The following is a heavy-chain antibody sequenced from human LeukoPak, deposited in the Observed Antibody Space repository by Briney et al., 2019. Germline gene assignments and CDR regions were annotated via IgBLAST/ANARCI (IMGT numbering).Heavy chain of an antibody. V-gene: IGHV3-30*18. CDR1: GFTFSSYG. CDR3: AKGAIYYDSSGFTFSDY. Sequence: GGSLRLSCAASGFTFSSYGMHWVRQAPGKGLEWVAAISYDGSNKYYADSVKGRFTISRDNSKNTLYLQMNSLRSEDTAVYYCAKGAIYYDSSGFTFSDYWGQGTLVTVSS. D-gene: IGHD3-22*01. J-gene: IGHJ4*02. CDR2: ISYDGSNK.